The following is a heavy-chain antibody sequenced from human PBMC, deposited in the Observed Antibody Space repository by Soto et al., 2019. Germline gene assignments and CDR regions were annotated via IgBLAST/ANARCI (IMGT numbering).Heavy chain of an antibody. D-gene: IGHD2-15*01. J-gene: IGHJ4*02. CDR1: GGSFSGYY. Sequence: ETLSLTCAVYGGSFSGYYWSWIRQPPGKGLEWIGEINHSGSTNYNPSLKSRVTISVDTSKNQFFLKLSSVTAADTAVYYCARGPRIFDYWGQGTLVTVSS. V-gene: IGHV4-34*01. CDR2: INHSGST. CDR3: ARGPRIFDY.